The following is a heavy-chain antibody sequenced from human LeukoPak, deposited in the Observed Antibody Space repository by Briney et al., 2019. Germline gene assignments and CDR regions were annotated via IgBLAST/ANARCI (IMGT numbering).Heavy chain of an antibody. CDR2: INSDGSTT. Sequence: PGGSLRLSCAASGFTFSSSWMGWVRHAPGKGRGWVSRINSDGSTTSYAYSVNGRFTITRENAKNTLYLQINSLRTEKRAVCYCARSHSRSYHNLCAYCGEGSLVTVSS. J-gene: IGHJ4*02. V-gene: IGHV3-74*01. CDR3: ARSHSRSYHNLCAY. D-gene: IGHD3-10*01. CDR1: GFTFSSSW.